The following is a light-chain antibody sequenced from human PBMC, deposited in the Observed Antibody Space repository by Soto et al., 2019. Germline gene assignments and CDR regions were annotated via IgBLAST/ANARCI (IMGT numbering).Light chain of an antibody. Sequence: EIVLTQSPDTLSLSPGERATLSCRASQSVGTYLSWHQQRSGQAPRLLIYDASTRATGVPGRFSGSGSWTDFTLTISSLEPEDYAVDYWQQRGDWPLAFGGGTKVEIK. CDR3: QQRGDWPLA. V-gene: IGKV3-11*01. J-gene: IGKJ4*01. CDR1: QSVGTY. CDR2: DAS.